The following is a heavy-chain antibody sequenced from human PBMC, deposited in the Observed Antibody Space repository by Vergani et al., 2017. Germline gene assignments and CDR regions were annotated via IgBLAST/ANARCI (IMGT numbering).Heavy chain of an antibody. Sequence: DVHLAESGGGFFQPGGSLRLSCSASGFSFNSYWMHWVRQVPGKGLLWVSRIKSDGSITAYADSVKGRFTISRDNAQNTLYLQMNSLRAEDTALYYCAKYSVSSGNYFQHWGQGTLVTVSS. J-gene: IGHJ1*01. CDR1: GFSFNSYW. V-gene: IGHV3-74*03. D-gene: IGHD6-19*01. CDR2: IKSDGSIT. CDR3: AKYSVSSGNYFQH.